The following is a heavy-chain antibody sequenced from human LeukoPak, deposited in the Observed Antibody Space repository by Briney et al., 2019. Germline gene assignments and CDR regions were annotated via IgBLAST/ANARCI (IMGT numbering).Heavy chain of an antibody. CDR1: GYTFTGYY. D-gene: IGHD1-26*01. CDR2: INPNSGGT. V-gene: IGHV1-2*02. CDR3: VTEGVGSTDTLDY. Sequence: AASVKVSCKASGYTFTGYYMHWVRQAPGQGLEWMGWINPNSGGTNYAQKFQGRVTMTRDTSISTAYMDVSRLTSDDTAVYYCVTEGVGSTDTLDYWGQGTLVTVSS. J-gene: IGHJ4*02.